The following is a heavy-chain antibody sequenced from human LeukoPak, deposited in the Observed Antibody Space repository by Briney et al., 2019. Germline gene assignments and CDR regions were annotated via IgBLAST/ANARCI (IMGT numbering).Heavy chain of an antibody. CDR3: ARDSDCGGDCYSATHYYYYYYMDV. V-gene: IGHV3-53*01. J-gene: IGHJ6*03. D-gene: IGHD2-21*02. Sequence: PGGSLRLSCAASGFTVSNKYMTWVRQAPGKGLEWGSLIYSDGRTNYADSVKGRCTISRDGSKNTLYLQMNSLRAEDTAVYYCARDSDCGGDCYSATHYYYYYYMDVWGKGTTVTISS. CDR1: GFTVSNKY. CDR2: IYSDGRT.